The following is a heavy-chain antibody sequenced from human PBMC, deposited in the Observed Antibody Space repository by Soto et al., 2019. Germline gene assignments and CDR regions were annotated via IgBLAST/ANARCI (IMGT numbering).Heavy chain of an antibody. Sequence: QITLKESGPTLVKPTQTLTLTCTFSGFSLSTSGVGVGWIRQPPGKALEWLALIYWDDDKRYSPSLKSRLTITKDTSKNQVVLTMTNMDPVDTATYYCAHIAEAGLSYDNWFDPWGQGTLVTVSS. CDR2: IYWDDDK. D-gene: IGHD5-12*01. CDR1: GFSLSTSGVG. J-gene: IGHJ5*02. CDR3: AHIAEAGLSYDNWFDP. V-gene: IGHV2-5*02.